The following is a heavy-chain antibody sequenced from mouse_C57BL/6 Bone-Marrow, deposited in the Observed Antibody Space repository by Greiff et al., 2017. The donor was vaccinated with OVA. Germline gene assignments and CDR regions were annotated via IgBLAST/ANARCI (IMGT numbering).Heavy chain of an antibody. CDR2: IYPSDSET. D-gene: IGHD1-3*01. V-gene: IGHV1-61*01. J-gene: IGHJ1*03. CDR3: ARGTRIPVYWYFDV. CDR1: GYTFTSYW. Sequence: QVQLQQPGAELVRPGSSVKLSCKASGYTFTSYWMDWVKQRPGQGLEWIGNIYPSDSETHYNQKFKDKATLTVDKSSSTAYMQLSSLTSEDSAVYYCARGTRIPVYWYFDVWGTGTTVTVSS.